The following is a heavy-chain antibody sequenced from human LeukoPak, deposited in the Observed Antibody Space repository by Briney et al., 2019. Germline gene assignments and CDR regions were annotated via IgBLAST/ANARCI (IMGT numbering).Heavy chain of an antibody. CDR3: ASARHGDYVWDY. D-gene: IGHD4-17*01. CDR2: IYSGDSHT. V-gene: IGHV5-51*01. Sequence: GESLKISCKGSGYSFTYWIGWVRQMPGKGLEWMGIIYSGDSHTKYSPSFQGRVTISADKSISTAYLQWSSLEASDTAMYYCASARHGDYVWDYWGLGTLVTVSS. J-gene: IGHJ4*02. CDR1: GYSFTYW.